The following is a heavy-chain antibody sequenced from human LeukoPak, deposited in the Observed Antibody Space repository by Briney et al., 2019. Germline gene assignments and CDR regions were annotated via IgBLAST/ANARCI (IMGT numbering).Heavy chain of an antibody. V-gene: IGHV3-53*01. CDR3: AKDIYLGGNSWYVDDY. CDR2: IYSGGST. CDR1: GFTVSSNY. D-gene: IGHD6-13*01. J-gene: IGHJ4*02. Sequence: GGSLRLSCAASGFTVSSNYMSWVRQAPGKGLEWVSVIYSGGSTYYADSVKGRFTISRDNSKNTLYLQMNSLRAEDTAVYYCAKDIYLGGNSWYVDDYWGQGTLVTVSS.